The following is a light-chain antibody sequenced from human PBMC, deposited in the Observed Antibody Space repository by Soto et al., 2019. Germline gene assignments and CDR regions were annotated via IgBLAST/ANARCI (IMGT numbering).Light chain of an antibody. CDR1: QSVGNN. J-gene: IGKJ1*01. Sequence: DTVFTQSPATPSVSPGERASLPCGASQSVGNNLAWYQPKPGQAPRPLVYGASTRDTGVPARVSRRGAGTDFTLIISSLKSEDVEVYACPQYNSWTRTFGPGTKVDI. V-gene: IGKV3D-15*01. CDR3: PQYNSWTRT. CDR2: GAS.